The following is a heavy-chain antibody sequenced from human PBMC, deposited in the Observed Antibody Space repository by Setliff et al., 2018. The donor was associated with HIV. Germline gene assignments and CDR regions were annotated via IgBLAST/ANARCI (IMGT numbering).Heavy chain of an antibody. CDR2: IAYTGSG. J-gene: IGHJ4*02. CDR3: AREVRWELPQGFDH. CDR1: GDSISSSSYY. Sequence: SETLSLTCGVSGDSISSSSYYWGWIRQPPGKGLEWIGSIAYTGSGYYNSSLKSRVTISVDTSRNECSLKLTSVTAADTAVYYCAREVRWELPQGFDHWGQGSQVTVSS. D-gene: IGHD1-26*01. V-gene: IGHV4-39*07.